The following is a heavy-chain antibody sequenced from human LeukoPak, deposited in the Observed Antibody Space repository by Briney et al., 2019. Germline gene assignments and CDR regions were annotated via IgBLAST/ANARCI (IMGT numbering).Heavy chain of an antibody. CDR1: GGTFSSYA. D-gene: IGHD6-13*01. J-gene: IGHJ3*02. Sequence: SVKVSCKASGGTFSSYAISWVRQAPGQGLEWMGRIIPILGIANYAQKFQGRVTMTRDTSTSTVYMELSSLRSEDTAVYYCASMGSSSWYIGHAFDIWGQGTMVTVSS. V-gene: IGHV1-69*04. CDR3: ASMGSSSWYIGHAFDI. CDR2: IIPILGIA.